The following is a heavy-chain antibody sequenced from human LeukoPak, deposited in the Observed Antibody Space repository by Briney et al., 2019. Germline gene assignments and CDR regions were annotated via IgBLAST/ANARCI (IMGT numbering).Heavy chain of an antibody. CDR2: IYPGDSDT. CDR1: GYSFTSYW. Sequence: GESLKISCKGSGYSFTSYWIGWVRQVPGKGLEWMGIIYPGDSDTRYSPSFQGQVTISAAKSISTAYLQWSSLKASDTAMYYCARQDYYDSSGYSYTLFDYWGQGTLVTVSS. V-gene: IGHV5-51*01. D-gene: IGHD3-22*01. J-gene: IGHJ4*02. CDR3: ARQDYYDSSGYSYTLFDY.